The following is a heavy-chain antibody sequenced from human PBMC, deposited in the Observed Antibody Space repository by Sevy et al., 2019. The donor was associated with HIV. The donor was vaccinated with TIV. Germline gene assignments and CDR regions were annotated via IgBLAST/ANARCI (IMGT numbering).Heavy chain of an antibody. J-gene: IGHJ4*02. CDR1: GFTFSSYW. CDR2: INQDGSEK. D-gene: IGHD6-13*01. V-gene: IGHV3-7*01. CDR3: ARGAAAGTFDY. Sequence: GGSLRLSCAASGFTFSSYWMTWVRQAPGKGLEWVANINQDGSEKYYVESVKGRFIISRDNAKKSLYLQMNSLRAEDTAVYYCARGAAAGTFDYWGQGTLVTVSS.